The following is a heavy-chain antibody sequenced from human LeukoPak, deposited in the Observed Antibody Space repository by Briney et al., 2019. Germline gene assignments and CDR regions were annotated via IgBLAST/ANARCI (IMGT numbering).Heavy chain of an antibody. CDR3: AREFYFDY. V-gene: IGHV3-21*01. CDR2: ISSSSVYK. CDR1: GFTFSSYS. J-gene: IGHJ4*02. Sequence: GGSLRLSCAASGFTFSSYSMNWVRQAPGKGLEWVSSISSSSVYKYYADSVKGRFTISRDNAKNSLYLQMNSLRAEDTAVYYCAREFYFDYWGQGTLVTASS.